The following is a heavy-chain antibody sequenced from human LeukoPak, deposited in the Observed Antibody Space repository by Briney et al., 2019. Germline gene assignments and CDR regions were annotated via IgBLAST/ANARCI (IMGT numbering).Heavy chain of an antibody. J-gene: IGHJ4*02. CDR1: GGSISSSNW. D-gene: IGHD3-22*01. CDR3: ARDRRGYYYDSSGYQFDY. CDR2: IYHSGST. V-gene: IGHV4-4*02. Sequence: SETLSLTCAVSGGSISSSNWWSWVRQPPGKGLEWIGEIYHSGSTNYNPSLKSRVTISVDKSKNQFSLKLSSVTAADTAVYYCARDRRGYYYDSSGYQFDYWGQGTLVTVSS.